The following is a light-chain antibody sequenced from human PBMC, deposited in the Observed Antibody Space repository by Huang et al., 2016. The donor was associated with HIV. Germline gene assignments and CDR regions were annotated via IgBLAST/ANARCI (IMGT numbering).Light chain of an antibody. Sequence: DIQMTQSPSSLSASVGDRVTITCQASQDIRKYLNWYQQKPGRAPKLLIYDSSHLEGGVTSRFSGSGSGTNFTFTISSLHPEDIATYYCQQYDNLYIFGQGTKVEIK. CDR2: DSS. J-gene: IGKJ1*01. CDR1: QDIRKY. V-gene: IGKV1-33*01. CDR3: QQYDNLYI.